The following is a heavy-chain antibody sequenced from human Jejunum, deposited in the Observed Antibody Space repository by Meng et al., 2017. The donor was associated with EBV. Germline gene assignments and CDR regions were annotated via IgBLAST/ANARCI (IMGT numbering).Heavy chain of an antibody. Sequence: QVQLVQSWAEVKKPGASVKISCRASGYTFTTYGIHWLRQAPGERLELMGWINTGNGDTLYAQKFQGRVTITRDTSANTVYMDLSSLLSEDTAMYYCARDERLGPYYFEYWGQGTLVTVSS. CDR3: ARDERLGPYYFEY. J-gene: IGHJ4*02. V-gene: IGHV1-3*04. D-gene: IGHD1-1*01. CDR2: INTGNGDT. CDR1: GYTFTTYG.